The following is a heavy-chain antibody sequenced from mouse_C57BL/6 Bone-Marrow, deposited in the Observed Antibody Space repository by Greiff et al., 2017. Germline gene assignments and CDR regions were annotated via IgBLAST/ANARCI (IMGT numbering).Heavy chain of an antibody. D-gene: IGHD1-1*01. Sequence: QVQLQQSGAELARPGASVKLSCKASGYTFTSYGISWVKQRTGQGLEWIGEIYPRSGNTYYNEKFKGKATLTADKSSGTAYMELRSLTSEDSAVYFCAGGGITTVVAKYWFAYWGQGTLVTVSA. CDR1: GYTFTSYG. J-gene: IGHJ3*01. CDR3: AGGGITTVVAKYWFAY. CDR2: IYPRSGNT. V-gene: IGHV1-81*01.